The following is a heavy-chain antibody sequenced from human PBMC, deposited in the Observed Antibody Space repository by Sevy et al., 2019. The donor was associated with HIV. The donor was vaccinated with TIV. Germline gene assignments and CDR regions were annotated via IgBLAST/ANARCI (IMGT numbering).Heavy chain of an antibody. V-gene: IGHV3-23*01. J-gene: IGHJ4*02. CDR1: GFAFYEYS. Sequence: GGSLRLSCAASGFAFYEYSMSWIRQAPGKGLEWVATLSFGCGKINYADSVKGRFAISRDNSKNSFYLQMDNLRVEDTALYYCAGEGCSRPHDYWGQGTRVNVSS. D-gene: IGHD2-8*01. CDR3: AGEGCSRPHDY. CDR2: LSFGCGKI.